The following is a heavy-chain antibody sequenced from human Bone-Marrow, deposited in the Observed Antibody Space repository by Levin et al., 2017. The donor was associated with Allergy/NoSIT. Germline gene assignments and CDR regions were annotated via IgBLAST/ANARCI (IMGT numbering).Heavy chain of an antibody. J-gene: IGHJ3*02. CDR2: IIPIFGTA. CDR3: ARDQFGVITFGGVIVEGRWGGFDI. Sequence: VASVKVSCKASGGTFSSYAISWVRQAPGQGLEWMGGIIPIFGTANYAQKFQGRVTITADESTSTAYMELSSLRSEDTAVYYCARDQFGVITFGGVIVEGRWGGFDIWGQGTMVTVSS. V-gene: IGHV1-69*13. CDR1: GGTFSSYA. D-gene: IGHD3-16*02.